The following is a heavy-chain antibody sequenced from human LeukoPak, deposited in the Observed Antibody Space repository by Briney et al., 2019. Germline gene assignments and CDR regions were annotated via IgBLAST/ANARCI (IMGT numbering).Heavy chain of an antibody. V-gene: IGHV1-18*01. CDR2: ISAYNGNT. CDR1: GYTFTNYG. Sequence: GASVKASCKASGYTFTNYGISWVRQAPGQGLEWMGWISAYNGNTNYAQELQGRVTMTTDTSTNTAYMELRSLRSDDTAVYYCARVGSGYDSYLDYWGQGTLVTVSS. J-gene: IGHJ4*02. D-gene: IGHD5-12*01. CDR3: ARVGSGYDSYLDY.